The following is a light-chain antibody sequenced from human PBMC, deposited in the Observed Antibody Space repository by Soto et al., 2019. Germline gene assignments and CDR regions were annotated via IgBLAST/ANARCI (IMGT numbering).Light chain of an antibody. V-gene: IGLV1-40*01. J-gene: IGLJ7*01. CDR2: DNT. Sequence: QSVLTQSPSVYGAPGQRVTISCTGSSSNIGAGYDVHWYQQLPGTAPKLLIYDNTNRPSGVPDRFSGSKSGTSASLAITGLQGEDEAEYYCQAYDSSLSGSVFGGGTQLTVL. CDR3: QAYDSSLSGSV. CDR1: SSNIGAGYD.